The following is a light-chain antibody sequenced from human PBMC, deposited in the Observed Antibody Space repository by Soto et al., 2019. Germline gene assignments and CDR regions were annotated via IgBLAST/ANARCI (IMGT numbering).Light chain of an antibody. CDR1: QSVSSGD. V-gene: IGKV3-20*01. Sequence: VLTQSPGTLSLSPGERATLFCRAGQSVSSGDLAWYQQKPGQAPRLLIYGASNRATGIPDRFSGSGSGTDFTLTISSLEHEDVAVYYCQHYRSSPLTFGGGTKVEIK. CDR3: QHYRSSPLT. J-gene: IGKJ4*01. CDR2: GAS.